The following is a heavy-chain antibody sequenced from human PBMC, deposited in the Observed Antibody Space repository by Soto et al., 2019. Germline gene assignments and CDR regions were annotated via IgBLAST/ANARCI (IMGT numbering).Heavy chain of an antibody. D-gene: IGHD1-26*01. J-gene: IGHJ4*02. CDR2: MQPSTGRT. CDR3: ARGVSAGVEY. V-gene: IGHV1-8*01. CDR1: GYSFTSLD. Sequence: QVQLVQSGAEVREPGASVKVSCKASGYSFTSLDINWVRQTAGQGLEWMGWMQPSTGRTGYAQKFQGRVTMTRDTSINTAYMELTTLTSDDTALYYCARGVSAGVEYWGQGTLVTVSS.